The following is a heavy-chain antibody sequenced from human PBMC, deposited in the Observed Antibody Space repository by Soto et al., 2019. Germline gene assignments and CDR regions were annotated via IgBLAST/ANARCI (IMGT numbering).Heavy chain of an antibody. CDR1: GFSLSTRGVG. CDR2: IYWDDDK. D-gene: IGHD1-26*01. V-gene: IGHV2-5*02. CDR3: AHVIVGTTMSAFHT. Sequence: SGPTLVNPTQTLTLTCTFSGFSLSTRGVGVGWVRQPPGKALEWLALIYWDDDKRYSPSLKTRLTITKDTSKNQVVLTMTNMDPVDTATYYCAHVIVGTTMSAFHTWGPGTLVTVSS. J-gene: IGHJ3*02.